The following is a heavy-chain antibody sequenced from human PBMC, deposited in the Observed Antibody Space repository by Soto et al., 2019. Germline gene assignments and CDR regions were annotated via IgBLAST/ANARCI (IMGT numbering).Heavy chain of an antibody. D-gene: IGHD1-1*01. CDR3: AKDDWYDSRSGLLDI. CDR1: GFTFSSYG. V-gene: IGHV3-30*18. J-gene: IGHJ3*02. CDR2: ISYDGSNK. Sequence: QVQLVESGGGVVQPGRSLRLSCAASGFTFSSYGMHWVRQAPGKGLEWVAVISYDGSNKYYADSVKGRFIISRYNSKNTLYLQMNSLKAEDTAVYYCAKDDWYDSRSGLLDICGQVPMLTVSS.